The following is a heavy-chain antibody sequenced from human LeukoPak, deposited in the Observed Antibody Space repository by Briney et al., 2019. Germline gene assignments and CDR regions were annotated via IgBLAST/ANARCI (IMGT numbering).Heavy chain of an antibody. CDR2: IYYSGST. V-gene: IGHV4-39*07. CDR1: GGSISSGSYY. CDR3: ARVPRSYYYYYYMDV. J-gene: IGHJ6*03. Sequence: PSETLSLTCTVSGGSISSGSYYWGWIRQPPGKGLEWIGSIYYSGSTYYNPSLKSRVTISVDTSKNQFSLKLSSVTAADTAVYYCARVPRSYYYYYYMDVWGKGTTVTVSS.